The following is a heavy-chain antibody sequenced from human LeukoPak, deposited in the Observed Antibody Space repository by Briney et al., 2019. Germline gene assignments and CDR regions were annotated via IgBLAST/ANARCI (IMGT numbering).Heavy chain of an antibody. CDR1: GGSFSGYY. V-gene: IGHV4-34*01. D-gene: IGHD3-3*01. Sequence: SETLSLTCAVYGGSFSGYYWSWIRQPPGKGLEWIGEINHNGSTNYNPSLKSRVTISVDTSKNQFSLKLSSVTAADTAVYYCARGQGLRFLEWLSWFDPWGQGTLVTVSS. J-gene: IGHJ5*02. CDR3: ARGQGLRFLEWLSWFDP. CDR2: INHNGST.